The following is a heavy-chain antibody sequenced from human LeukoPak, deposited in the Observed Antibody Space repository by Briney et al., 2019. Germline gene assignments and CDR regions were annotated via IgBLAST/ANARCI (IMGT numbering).Heavy chain of an antibody. J-gene: IGHJ4*02. V-gene: IGHV3-23*01. D-gene: IGHD5-18*01. CDR1: AFHFSTYA. Sequence: TGGSLRLSCAASAFHFSTYAMSWVRQAPGQGPDWVASITDTGGGTYYADSVKGRFTISRDSSKNTLYLQMNSLRIEDTAVYYCTKDRSYGRSYFDYWGQGTLVTVAS. CDR2: ITDTGGGT. CDR3: TKDRSYGRSYFDY.